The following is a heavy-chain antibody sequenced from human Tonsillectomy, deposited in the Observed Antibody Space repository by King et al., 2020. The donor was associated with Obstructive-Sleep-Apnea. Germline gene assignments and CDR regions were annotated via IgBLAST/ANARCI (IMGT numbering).Heavy chain of an antibody. Sequence: EVQLVESWGGLVQPGGSLRLFCAASGFTFSSDSMNWVRQAPGKGLEWGSYISSSSSTIYYADYVKGRFTISSDNAKNSLYLQKNSLRAEDTAGYYCARDSSVVVTAIPFDYWGQGTLVTVSS. CDR3: ARDSSVVVTAIPFDY. J-gene: IGHJ4*02. CDR1: GFTFSSDS. D-gene: IGHD2-21*02. CDR2: ISSSSSTI. V-gene: IGHV3-48*04.